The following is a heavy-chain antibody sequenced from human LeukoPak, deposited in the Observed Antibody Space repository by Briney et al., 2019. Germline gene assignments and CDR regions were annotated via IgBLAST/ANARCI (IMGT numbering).Heavy chain of an antibody. D-gene: IGHD3-10*01. Sequence: SETLSLTCTVSGGSISSYYWSWIRQPAGKGLEWIGRIYTSGSTNYNPSLKSRVTMSVDTSKNQFSLNLTSVNAADTAVYYCARVSHRGVALDWGQGALVTVSS. CDR1: GGSISSYY. V-gene: IGHV4-4*07. CDR2: IYTSGST. J-gene: IGHJ4*02. CDR3: ARVSHRGVALD.